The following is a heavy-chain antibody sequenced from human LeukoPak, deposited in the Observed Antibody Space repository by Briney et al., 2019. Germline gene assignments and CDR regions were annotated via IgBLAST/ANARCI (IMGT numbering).Heavy chain of an antibody. J-gene: IGHJ4*02. V-gene: IGHV3-21*01. CDR2: ISSDSSYI. D-gene: IGHD1-26*01. Sequence: GGSLRLSCAASGFTFSSYTMSWVRQAPGKGLEWVSYISSDSSYICYADSVKGRFTIYRDNAKNSLYLQMNSLRAEDTAVYYCAKDLITRGIVGATFDYWGQGTLVTVSS. CDR1: GFTFSSYT. CDR3: AKDLITRGIVGATFDY.